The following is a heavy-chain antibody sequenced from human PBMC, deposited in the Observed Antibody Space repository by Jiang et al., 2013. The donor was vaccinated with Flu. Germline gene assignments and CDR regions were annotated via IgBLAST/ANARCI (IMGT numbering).Heavy chain of an antibody. D-gene: IGHD3-22*01. CDR2: IYWSDGK. CDR3: AHSYDTSGYYRALLDY. V-gene: IGHV2-5*01. CDR1: GFSLSTSGVG. Sequence: KPTQTLTLTCTFSGFSLSTSGVGVGWIRQPPGEALEWLALIYWSDGKRYSPSLNSRLTITKDTSKNQVVLTMTNMDPVDTATYYCAHSYDTSGYYRALLDYWGQGTLVTVSS. J-gene: IGHJ4*02.